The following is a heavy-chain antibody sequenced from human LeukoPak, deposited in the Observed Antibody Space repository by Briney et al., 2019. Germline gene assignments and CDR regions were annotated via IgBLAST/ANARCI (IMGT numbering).Heavy chain of an antibody. CDR3: AKDESSNSPGALDY. D-gene: IGHD6-13*01. V-gene: IGHV3-30*02. Sequence: GGSLRLSCAASGFTFSSYGMYWVRQAPGKGLDWVAFICYDGINKYYADSVKGRFTISRDYSKNTLYLQMNSLRVEDTAVYYCAKDESSNSPGALDYWGQGTLVTVSS. CDR1: GFTFSSYG. CDR2: ICYDGINK. J-gene: IGHJ4*02.